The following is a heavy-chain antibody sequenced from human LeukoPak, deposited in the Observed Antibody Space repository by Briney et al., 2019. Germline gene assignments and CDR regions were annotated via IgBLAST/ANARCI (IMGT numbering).Heavy chain of an antibody. CDR1: GFTFSSYA. CDR3: AKLPGGYSSGWYVDY. V-gene: IGHV3-23*01. CDR2: ISGSRGST. Sequence: PGGSLRLSCAASGFTFSSYAMSWVRQAPGKGLEWVSAISGSRGSTYYADSVKGRFTISRDNSKNTLYLQMNSLRAEDTAVYYCAKLPGGYSSGWYVDYWGQGTLVTVSS. D-gene: IGHD6-19*01. J-gene: IGHJ4*02.